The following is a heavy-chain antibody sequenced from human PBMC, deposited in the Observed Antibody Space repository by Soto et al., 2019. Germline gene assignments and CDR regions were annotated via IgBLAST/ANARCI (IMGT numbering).Heavy chain of an antibody. Sequence: SETLSLTCTVSGGSISTSSYYWGWIRQPPGKGLEWIGSIYSTGSTYYNPSLQSRVTMSIYTSKNQFSLKLSSVTAADTAVYYCARGTDYYDSSGYYYIFDYWGQGTLVTVSS. CDR3: ARGTDYYDSSGYYYIFDY. J-gene: IGHJ4*02. CDR2: IYSTGST. V-gene: IGHV4-39*07. CDR1: GGSISTSSYY. D-gene: IGHD3-22*01.